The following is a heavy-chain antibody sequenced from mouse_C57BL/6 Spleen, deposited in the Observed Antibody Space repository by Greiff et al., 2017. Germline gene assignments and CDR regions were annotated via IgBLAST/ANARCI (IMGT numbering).Heavy chain of an antibody. CDR3: ARQTAQGDCDY. D-gene: IGHD3-2*02. Sequence: QVQLQQSGPELVKPGASVKISCKASGYAFSSSWMNWVKQRPGKGLEWIGRIYPGAGDTNYNGKFKGKATLTADKSSSTAYMQLSSLTSEDSAVYYCARQTAQGDCDYWGQGTTLT. V-gene: IGHV1-82*01. CDR2: IYPGAGDT. CDR1: GYAFSSSW. J-gene: IGHJ2*01.